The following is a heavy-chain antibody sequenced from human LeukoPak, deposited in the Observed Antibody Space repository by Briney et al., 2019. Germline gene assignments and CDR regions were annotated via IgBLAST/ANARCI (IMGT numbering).Heavy chain of an antibody. J-gene: IGHJ4*02. CDR2: ISYDGSNK. D-gene: IGHD6-19*01. V-gene: IGHV3-30*04. Sequence: GVPLRLSCAASGFTFSSYAMQWVRQATGKGLEGVADISYDGSNKYYADCVKGRFTISRDNSKNTRYLQMNSLRAGDTAVYYCARVGSSGGWGGRDYWGQGTLVTVSS. CDR3: ARVGSSGGWGGRDY. CDR1: GFTFSSYA.